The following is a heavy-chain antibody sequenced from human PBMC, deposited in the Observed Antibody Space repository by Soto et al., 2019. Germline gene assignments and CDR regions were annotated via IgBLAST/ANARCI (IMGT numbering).Heavy chain of an antibody. CDR3: AHSDGGYEIIYFDF. CDR2: VYWNGDK. Sequence: QITLKESGPTLVKPTQTVTLTCTFSGFSFSTAGEAVGWIRQPPGGALEWLALVYWNGDKRFSPSLKTRLTITGDTSKSLVVLSLTNVDPGDTATYFCAHSDGGYEIIYFDFWGQGTPVTVST. J-gene: IGHJ4*02. CDR1: GFSFSTAGEA. D-gene: IGHD5-12*01. V-gene: IGHV2-5*01.